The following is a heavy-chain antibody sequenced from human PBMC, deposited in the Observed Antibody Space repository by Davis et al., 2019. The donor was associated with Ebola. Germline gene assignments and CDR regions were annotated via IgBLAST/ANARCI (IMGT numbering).Heavy chain of an antibody. V-gene: IGHV3-73*01. J-gene: IGHJ3*02. Sequence: GESLKISCAASGFTFSGSAMHWVRQASGKGLEWVGRIRSKANSYATAYAASMKGRFTISRDDSKNTAYLQMNSLKTEDTAVYYCTRQYYYDSSGYISFDIWGQGTMVTVSS. CDR3: TRQYYYDSSGYISFDI. CDR1: GFTFSGSA. CDR2: IRSKANSYAT. D-gene: IGHD3-22*01.